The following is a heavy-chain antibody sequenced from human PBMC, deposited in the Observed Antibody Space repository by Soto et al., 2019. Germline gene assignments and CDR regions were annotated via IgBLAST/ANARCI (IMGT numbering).Heavy chain of an antibody. CDR2: ISAYNGNT. CDR3: ARDRTSNGSSSWYPRYYYYYMDV. Sequence: ASVKLSCKASGYTFTSYGSSWVRQAPGQGLEWMGWISAYNGNTNYAQKLQGRVTMTTDTSTSTAYMELRSLRSDDTAVYYCARDRTSNGSSSWYPRYYYYYMDVWGKGTTVTVSS. D-gene: IGHD6-13*01. J-gene: IGHJ6*03. V-gene: IGHV1-18*01. CDR1: GYTFTSYG.